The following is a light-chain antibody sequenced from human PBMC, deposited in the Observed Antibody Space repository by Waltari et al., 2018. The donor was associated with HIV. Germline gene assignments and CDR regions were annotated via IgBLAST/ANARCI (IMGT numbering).Light chain of an antibody. CDR1: SSDIGGYDY. CDR3: SAYTTYSPLAV. V-gene: IGLV2-14*01. J-gene: IGLJ2*01. Sequence: QSALTQPASVSGSPGQSITISCTGTSSDIGGYDYVSWYQQHPGKAPQLLIYGGSSRPSWVSNRFSGSRSGNTASLTISGLQADDEAHYYCSAYTTYSPLAVFGGGTKLTVL. CDR2: GGS.